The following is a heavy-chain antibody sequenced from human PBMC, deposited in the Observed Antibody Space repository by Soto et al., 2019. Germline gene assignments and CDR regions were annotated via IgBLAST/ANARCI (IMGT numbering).Heavy chain of an antibody. CDR2: IRSRSGTT. V-gene: IGHV3-15*07. Sequence: EVQLVESGGGLVKPGGSLRLSCAASGFSFSKAWMNWVRQAPGKGLEWVGRIRSRSGTTYYAAPVKGRFTISRDDSKYTLYLQMNSLKVEDTAVYFCTTSGNPNIVDHWGQGTLVIVSS. CDR1: GFSFSKAW. CDR3: TTSGNPNIVDH. J-gene: IGHJ4*02.